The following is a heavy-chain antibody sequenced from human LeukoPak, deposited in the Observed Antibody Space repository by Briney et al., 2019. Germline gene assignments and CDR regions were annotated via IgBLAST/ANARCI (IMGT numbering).Heavy chain of an antibody. Sequence: LSLTCVVYGGSFSGYYWSWIRQPPGKGLEWVSSISGSSSYIYYTDSVKGRFTISRDNSKNTLYLQMNSLRAKDTAVYYCARTIVVGWGTDYWGQGTLVTVSS. CDR2: ISGSSSYI. CDR1: GGSFSGYY. D-gene: IGHD5-24*01. CDR3: ARTIVVGWGTDY. V-gene: IGHV3-11*03. J-gene: IGHJ4*02.